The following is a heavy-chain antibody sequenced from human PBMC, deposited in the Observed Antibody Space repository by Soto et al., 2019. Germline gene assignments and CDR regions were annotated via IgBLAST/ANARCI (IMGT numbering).Heavy chain of an antibody. CDR1: GYTVTSYG. V-gene: IGHV1-18*01. CDR2: ISAYNGNT. D-gene: IGHD2-15*01. Sequence: QVQLVQSGAEVKKPRASVKVSCKASGYTVTSYGISWVRQAPEQGLERMGWISAYNGNTNYGQKLQGRVTMTTDTSTSTAYMELRSLRSDDTDVYYCAIVTLDIVVVVAAPTDAFDIWGQGTMVTVSS. J-gene: IGHJ3*02. CDR3: AIVTLDIVVVVAAPTDAFDI.